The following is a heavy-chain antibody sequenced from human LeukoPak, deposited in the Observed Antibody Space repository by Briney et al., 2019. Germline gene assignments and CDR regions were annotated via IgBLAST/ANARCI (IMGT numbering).Heavy chain of an antibody. J-gene: IGHJ4*02. Sequence: GGSLRLSCAASGFTFSSYSMNWVRQAPGKGLEWVSSISSSSSYIYYADSVKGRFTISRGNAKNALYLQMNSLRAEDTAVYYCARSHEVLECYFDYWGQGTLVTVSS. D-gene: IGHD1-1*01. CDR3: ARSHEVLECYFDY. CDR1: GFTFSSYS. CDR2: ISSSSSYI. V-gene: IGHV3-21*01.